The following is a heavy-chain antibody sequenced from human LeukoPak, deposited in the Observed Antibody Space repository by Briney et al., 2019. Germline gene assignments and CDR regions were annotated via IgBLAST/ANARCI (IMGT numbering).Heavy chain of an antibody. V-gene: IGHV3-33*01. CDR1: GFTFSNYG. Sequence: PGGSLRLSYATSGFTFSNYGMHWVRQAPGKGLEWVAVIWYDGTNQYYAESVKGRFTISRDNSNNTMYLQMNSLRVEDTGLYYCARRGGRWNYDGSGYLDNWGQGTLVTVSS. J-gene: IGHJ4*02. CDR3: ARRGGRWNYDGSGYLDN. D-gene: IGHD3-22*01. CDR2: IWYDGTNQ.